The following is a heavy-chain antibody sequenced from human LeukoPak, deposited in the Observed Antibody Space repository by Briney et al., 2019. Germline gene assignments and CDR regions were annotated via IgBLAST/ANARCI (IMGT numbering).Heavy chain of an antibody. V-gene: IGHV4-61*02. CDR2: IYVSGNT. J-gene: IGHJ4*02. D-gene: IGHD3-16*02. CDR1: GGSFTSDNYY. CDR3: AREAGYDYVWGSYRPGGYFDY. Sequence: PSQTLSLTCTVSGGSFTSDNYYWSWIRQPAGKGLEWIGRIYVSGNTNYNPYLKSRVTISVDTSKNQFSLKLSSVTAADTAVYYCAREAGYDYVWGSYRPGGYFDYWGQGTLVTVSS.